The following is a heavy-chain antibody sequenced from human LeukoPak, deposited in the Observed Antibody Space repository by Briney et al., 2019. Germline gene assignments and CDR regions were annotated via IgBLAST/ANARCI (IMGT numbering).Heavy chain of an antibody. D-gene: IGHD1-26*01. V-gene: IGHV3-48*01. CDR1: GFTFSSYE. J-gene: IGHJ4*02. CDR3: ARRGVGATFGFDY. Sequence: GGSLRLSCAASGFTFSSYEMNWVRQAPGKGLEWVSYISSSSSTIYYAGSVKGRFTISRDNAKNSLYLQMNSLRAEDTAVYYCARRGVGATFGFDYWGQGTLVTVSS. CDR2: ISSSSSTI.